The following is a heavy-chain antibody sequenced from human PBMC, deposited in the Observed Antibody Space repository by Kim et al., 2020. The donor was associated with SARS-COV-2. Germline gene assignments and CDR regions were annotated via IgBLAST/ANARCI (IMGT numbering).Heavy chain of an antibody. D-gene: IGHD4-17*01. V-gene: IGHV4-34*01. CDR1: GGSFSGYY. CDR2: INHSGST. Sequence: SETLSLTCAVYGGSFSGYYWSWIRQPPGKGLEWIGEINHSGSTNYNPSLKSRVTISVDTSKNQFSLKLSSVTAADTAVYYCARSRREIRSSWRLDPWGQGTLVTVSS. J-gene: IGHJ5*02. CDR3: ARSRREIRSSWRLDP.